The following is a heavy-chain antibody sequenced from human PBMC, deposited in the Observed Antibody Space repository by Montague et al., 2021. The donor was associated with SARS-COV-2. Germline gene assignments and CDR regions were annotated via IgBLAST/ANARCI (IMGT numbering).Heavy chain of an antibody. CDR3: ARGRPVQGSFRHFDSISSGALDI. Sequence: SETLSLTCAVSRRSFSNYYWTWIRQSPGKGLEWIGEINQGGAPNYTPSLKSRVTISLGTSKKQISLKLNSVAVADTAVFFCARGRPVQGSFRHFDSISSGALDIWAQGSLVIVSS. CDR2: INQGGAP. J-gene: IGHJ3*02. V-gene: IGHV4-34*01. CDR1: RRSFSNYY. D-gene: IGHD3-9*01.